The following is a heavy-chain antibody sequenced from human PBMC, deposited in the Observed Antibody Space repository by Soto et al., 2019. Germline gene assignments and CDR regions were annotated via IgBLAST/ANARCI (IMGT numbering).Heavy chain of an antibody. CDR2: INHSGST. D-gene: IGHD3-10*01. CDR3: ARGPGYYGSGSYRWFDP. V-gene: IGHV4-34*01. Sequence: SETLSLTCAVYGGSFSGYYWSWIRQPPGKGLEWIGEINHSGSTNYNPSLKSRVTISVDTSKNQFSLKLSSVTAADTAVYYCARGPGYYGSGSYRWFDPWGQGTLVTVSS. CDR1: GGSFSGYY. J-gene: IGHJ5*02.